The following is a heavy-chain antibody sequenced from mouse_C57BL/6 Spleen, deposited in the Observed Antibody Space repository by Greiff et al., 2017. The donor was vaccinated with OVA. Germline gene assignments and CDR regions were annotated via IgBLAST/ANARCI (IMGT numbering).Heavy chain of an antibody. CDR3: ARGAYDYDGYYFDY. V-gene: IGHV1-47*01. J-gene: IGHJ2*01. CDR2: FHPYNDDT. Sequence: QVQLQQSGAELVKPGASVKMSCKASGYTFTTYPIEWVKQNHGKSLEWIGNFHPYNDDTKYNEKFKGKATLTVEKSSSTVYLELSRLTSDDSAVYDCARGAYDYDGYYFDYWGKGTTLTVSS. CDR1: GYTFTTYP. D-gene: IGHD2-4*01.